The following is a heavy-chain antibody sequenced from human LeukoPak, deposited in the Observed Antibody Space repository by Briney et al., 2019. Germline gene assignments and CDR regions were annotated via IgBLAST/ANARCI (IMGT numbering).Heavy chain of an antibody. CDR2: IKQDGSEK. J-gene: IGHJ4*02. CDR3: ARVSRDIVVVVAATEQHFDY. D-gene: IGHD2-15*01. Sequence: GGSLRLSCAASGFTFSSYWMSWVRQAPGKGLEWVADIKQDGSEKYYVDSVKGRFTISRDSAKNSLYLQMNSLRAEDTAVYYCARVSRDIVVVVAATEQHFDYWGQGTLVTVSS. V-gene: IGHV3-7*01. CDR1: GFTFSSYW.